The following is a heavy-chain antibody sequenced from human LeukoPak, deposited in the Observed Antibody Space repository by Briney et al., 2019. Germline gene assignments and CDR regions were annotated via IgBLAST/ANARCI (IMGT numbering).Heavy chain of an antibody. J-gene: IGHJ4*02. Sequence: SETLSLTCTVSGGSISSGDYYWTWIRQHPGKGLEWIGYIFYSGSTYYNPSLKSRVTISVDTSRNQFSLKLSSVTAADTAVYYCAREGRWLQLLHFDYWGQGTLVTVSS. V-gene: IGHV4-31*03. CDR2: IFYSGST. CDR1: GGSISSGDYY. D-gene: IGHD5-24*01. CDR3: AREGRWLQLLHFDY.